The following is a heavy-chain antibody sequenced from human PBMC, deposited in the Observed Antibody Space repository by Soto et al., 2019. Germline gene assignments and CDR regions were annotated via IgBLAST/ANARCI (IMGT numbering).Heavy chain of an antibody. Sequence: GGPLRLSCAASGFTFSSYAMHWVRQAPGKGLEWVAVISYDGSNKYYADSVKGRFTISRDNSKNTLYLQMNSLRAEDTAVYYCARVWSSSFMEADYYYYGMDVWGQGTTVTVSS. CDR1: GFTFSSYA. CDR2: ISYDGSNK. D-gene: IGHD6-6*01. J-gene: IGHJ6*02. CDR3: ARVWSSSFMEADYYYYGMDV. V-gene: IGHV3-30-3*01.